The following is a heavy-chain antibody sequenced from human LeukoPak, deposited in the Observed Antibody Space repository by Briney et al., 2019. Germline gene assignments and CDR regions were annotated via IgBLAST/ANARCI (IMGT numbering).Heavy chain of an antibody. Sequence: GGSLRLSCAASGFTFSSYAMSWVRQAPGKGLKGVSAISGSGGSTYYADSVKGRFTISRDNSKHALYLQMNSLRAEDSAVYNCARAHIWVVIETAFDIWGQGTMVTVSS. J-gene: IGHJ3*02. CDR3: ARAHIWVVIETAFDI. V-gene: IGHV3-23*01. CDR1: GFTFSSYA. D-gene: IGHD2-21*01. CDR2: ISGSGGST.